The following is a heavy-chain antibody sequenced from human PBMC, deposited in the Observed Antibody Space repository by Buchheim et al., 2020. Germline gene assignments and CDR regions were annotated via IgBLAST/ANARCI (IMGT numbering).Heavy chain of an antibody. Sequence: EVQLLESGGGLVQPGGSLRLSCAASGFTFSSYGMSWVRQAPGKGLEWVSGISCSGGSTYYADSVQGRFTISRDNSKNTMYLQMNSLRAEDTAVYYCAKTYGSGSRLYVYYYGMDVWGQGTT. CDR3: AKTYGSGSRLYVYYYGMDV. CDR1: GFTFSSYG. J-gene: IGHJ6*02. CDR2: ISCSGGST. V-gene: IGHV3-23*01. D-gene: IGHD3-10*01.